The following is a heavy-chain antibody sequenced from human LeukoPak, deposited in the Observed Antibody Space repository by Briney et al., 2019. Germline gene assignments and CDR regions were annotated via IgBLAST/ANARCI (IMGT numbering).Heavy chain of an antibody. CDR3: ARGYLDGMDV. CDR2: IGTAGDT. D-gene: IGHD2/OR15-2a*01. V-gene: IGHV3-13*01. J-gene: IGHJ6*02. CDR1: GFTFSSYD. Sequence: PGGSLRLSCAASGFTFSSYDMHWGRQATGKGLEWVSVIGTAGDTYYPGSVKGRFTTSRENAKNSLYLQMNSLRAGDTAVYYCARGYLDGMDVWGQGTTVTVSS.